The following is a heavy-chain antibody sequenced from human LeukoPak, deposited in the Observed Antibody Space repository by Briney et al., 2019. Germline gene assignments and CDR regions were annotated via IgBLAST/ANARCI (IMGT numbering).Heavy chain of an antibody. CDR3: ARLLNYYDSSGYFFDY. Sequence: SETLSLTCAVYGGSFSGYYWSWIRQPPGKGLEWIGEINHSGSTNYNPSLKSRVTISVDTSKNQFSLKLSSVTAADTAVYYCARLLNYYDSSGYFFDYWGQGTLVTVSS. J-gene: IGHJ4*02. CDR2: INHSGST. CDR1: GGSFSGYY. D-gene: IGHD3-22*01. V-gene: IGHV4-34*01.